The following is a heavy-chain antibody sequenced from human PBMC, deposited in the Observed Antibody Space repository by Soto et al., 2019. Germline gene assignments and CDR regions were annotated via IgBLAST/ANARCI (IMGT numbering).Heavy chain of an antibody. J-gene: IGHJ4*02. Sequence: LRLSCAASGFTFNNYAMTWVRQAPGVGLEWVSTISGSGATTYYTDSVKGRFTISRDNSKHTLSLQMNSLRADDTAMYYCAKGDCSGGSCYRGFDSWGQGALVTVSS. V-gene: IGHV3-23*01. CDR3: AKGDCSGGSCYRGFDS. CDR2: ISGSGATT. D-gene: IGHD2-15*01. CDR1: GFTFNNYA.